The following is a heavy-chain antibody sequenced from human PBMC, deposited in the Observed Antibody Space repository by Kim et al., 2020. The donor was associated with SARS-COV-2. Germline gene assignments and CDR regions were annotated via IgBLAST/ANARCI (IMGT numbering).Heavy chain of an antibody. CDR3: ARDGELLWFGELFSGYFDY. CDR1: GFTFSSYW. J-gene: IGHJ4*02. Sequence: GGSLRLSCAASGFTFSSYWMSWVRQAPGKGLEWVANIKQDGSEKYYVDSVKGRFTISRDNAKNSLYLQMNSLRAEDTAVYYCARDGELLWFGELFSGYFDYWGQGTLVTVSS. V-gene: IGHV3-7*01. CDR2: IKQDGSEK. D-gene: IGHD3-10*01.